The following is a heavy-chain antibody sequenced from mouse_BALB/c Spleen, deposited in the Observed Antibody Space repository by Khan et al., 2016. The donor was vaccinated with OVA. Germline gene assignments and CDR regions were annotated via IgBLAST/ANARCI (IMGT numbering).Heavy chain of an antibody. CDR2: INPSTGYT. Sequence: QVQLKESGAELAKPGASVKMSSKASGYTFTSYWMHWVKQRPGQGLEWIGYINPSTGYTEYNQKFKDKATLTTDKSSSTAYMQLSSLTSEDSVVYYCAASILFYYSMDYWGQGTSVTVSS. CDR1: GYTFTSYW. D-gene: IGHD6-1*01. CDR3: AASILFYYSMDY. V-gene: IGHV1-7*01. J-gene: IGHJ4*01.